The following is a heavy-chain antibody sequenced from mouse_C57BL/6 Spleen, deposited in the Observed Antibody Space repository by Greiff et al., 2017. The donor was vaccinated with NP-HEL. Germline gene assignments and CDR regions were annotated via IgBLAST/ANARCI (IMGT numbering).Heavy chain of an antibody. CDR1: GFTFSSYA. Sequence: EVQRVESGEGLVKPGGSLKLSCAASGFTFSSYAMSWVRQTPEKRLEWVAYISSGGDYIYYADTVKGRFTISRDNARNTLYLQMSSLKSEDTAMYYCTTHYYGSSLAYWGQGTLVTVSA. CDR2: ISSGGDYI. CDR3: TTHYYGSSLAY. J-gene: IGHJ3*01. D-gene: IGHD1-1*01. V-gene: IGHV5-9-1*02.